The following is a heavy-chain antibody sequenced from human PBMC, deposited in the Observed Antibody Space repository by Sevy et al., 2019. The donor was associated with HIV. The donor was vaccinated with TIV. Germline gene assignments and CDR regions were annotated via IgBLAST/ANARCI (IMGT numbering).Heavy chain of an antibody. Sequence: ASVKVSCKASGYIFTDYYIHWVRQAPGQGLEWMAWINSDSGVTNYAQRFQGEVTVTRDTSLSTAYLELIRLRSNDTAIYYCARLITKPTSDLYGMDVWGQGTTVTVSS. CDR2: INSDSGVT. D-gene: IGHD3-16*01. CDR1: GYIFTDYY. J-gene: IGHJ6*02. CDR3: ARLITKPTSDLYGMDV. V-gene: IGHV1-2*02.